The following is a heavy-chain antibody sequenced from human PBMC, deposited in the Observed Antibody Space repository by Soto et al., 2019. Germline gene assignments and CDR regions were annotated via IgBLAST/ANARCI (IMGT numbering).Heavy chain of an antibody. CDR3: ARRQQWLAGYFDY. J-gene: IGHJ4*02. Sequence: SETLSLTCAVSGDSISSSGFYWGWIRQPPGKGLEWIGSIYYSGSTYYDPSLKSRVTISVDTSKSQFSLKMRSVTAADTAVYYCARRQQWLAGYFDYWGQGTLVTVSS. D-gene: IGHD6-19*01. CDR1: GDSISSSGFY. V-gene: IGHV4-39*01. CDR2: IYYSGST.